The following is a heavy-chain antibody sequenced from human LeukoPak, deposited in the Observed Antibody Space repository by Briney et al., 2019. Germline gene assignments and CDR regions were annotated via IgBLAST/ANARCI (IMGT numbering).Heavy chain of an antibody. CDR3: ARALWFGETFPAY. D-gene: IGHD3-10*01. CDR2: ISSSSSTI. CDR1: GLTISSYS. V-gene: IGHV3-48*01. J-gene: IGHJ4*02. Sequence: PEGSLRLSCAASGLTISSYSMNWVRQAPGKGLQWVSYISSSSSTIYYADSVKGRFTISRDNAKNSLYLQMNSLRAEDTAVYYCARALWFGETFPAYWGQGTLVTVSS.